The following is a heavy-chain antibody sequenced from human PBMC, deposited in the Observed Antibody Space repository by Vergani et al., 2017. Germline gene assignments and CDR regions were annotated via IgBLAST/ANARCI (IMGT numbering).Heavy chain of an antibody. CDR1: GYTFTGYY. CDR2: INPNSGGT. Sequence: QVQLVQSGAEVKKPGASVKVSCKASGYTFTGYYMHWVRQAPGQGLEWMGWINPNSGGTNYAQKFQGRVTMTRDTSISTAYMGLSRLRSDDTAVYYCARDLVVGATYYSYGMDVWGQGTTVTVSS. V-gene: IGHV1-2*02. J-gene: IGHJ6*02. CDR3: ARDLVVGATYYSYGMDV. D-gene: IGHD1-26*01.